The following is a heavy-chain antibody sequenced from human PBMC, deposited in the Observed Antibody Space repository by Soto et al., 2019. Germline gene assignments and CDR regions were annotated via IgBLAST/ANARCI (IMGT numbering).Heavy chain of an antibody. Sequence: GGSLRLSCAASGFTFSSYAMSWVRQAPGKGLEWVANIKQDGSEKYYVDSVKGRFTISRDNAKNSLYLQMNSLRAEDTAVYYCARDPTGELDYWGQGALVTVSS. D-gene: IGHD3-16*01. CDR2: IKQDGSEK. V-gene: IGHV3-7*01. CDR3: ARDPTGELDY. J-gene: IGHJ4*02. CDR1: GFTFSSYA.